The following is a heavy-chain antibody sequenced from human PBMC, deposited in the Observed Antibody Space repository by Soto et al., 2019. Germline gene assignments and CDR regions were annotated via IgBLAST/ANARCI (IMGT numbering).Heavy chain of an antibody. CDR2: IYWNDDQ. V-gene: IGHV2-5*01. CDR3: AQGRDYALWSGDHFDI. D-gene: IGHD3-3*01. Sequence: QITLKESGPTLVKPTQTLTLTCTFSGFSLGTSGVGVGWIRQPPGKALEWLALIYWNDDQRYNPFLKSRLTITKDTSKDQVVLTMTNVDTVDTGTYYCAQGRDYALWSGDHFDIWGQGTMVTVSS. CDR1: GFSLGTSGVG. J-gene: IGHJ3*02.